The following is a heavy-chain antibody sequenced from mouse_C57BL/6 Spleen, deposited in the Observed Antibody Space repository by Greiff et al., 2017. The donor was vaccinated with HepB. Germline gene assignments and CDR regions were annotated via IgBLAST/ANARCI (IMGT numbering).Heavy chain of an antibody. Sequence: ESGPGLVKPSQSLSLTCSVTGYSITSGYYWNWIRQFPGNKLEWMGYISYDGSNNYNPSLKNRISITRDTSKNQFFLKLNSVTTEDTATYYCARSPLLMDYWGQGTSVTVSS. J-gene: IGHJ4*01. D-gene: IGHD1-1*01. CDR1: GYSITSGYY. CDR2: ISYDGSN. V-gene: IGHV3-6*01. CDR3: ARSPLLMDY.